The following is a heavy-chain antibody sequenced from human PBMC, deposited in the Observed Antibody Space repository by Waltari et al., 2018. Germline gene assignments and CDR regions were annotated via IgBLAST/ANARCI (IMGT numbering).Heavy chain of an antibody. D-gene: IGHD3-16*01. J-gene: IGHJ4*02. CDR3: AGEVSGGVSSSGDY. V-gene: IGHV3-53*02. Sequence: EVQLVETGGGLIQPGGSLRLSCAASGFTVSSNYMSWVRQAPGKGLEWVSVIYSGGSTYYADSVKGRFTISRDNSKNTLYLQMNSLRAEDTAVYYCAGEVSGGVSSSGDYWGQGTLVTVSS. CDR2: IYSGGST. CDR1: GFTVSSNY.